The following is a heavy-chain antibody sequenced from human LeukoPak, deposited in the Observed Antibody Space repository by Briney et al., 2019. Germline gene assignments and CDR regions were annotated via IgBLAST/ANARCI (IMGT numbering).Heavy chain of an antibody. CDR2: IRSKANNYAT. CDR3: GRQHD. D-gene: IGHD3-3*01. J-gene: IGHJ1*01. Sequence: PGGSLRLSCATAGFTFSDSAMHWVRQASGKGLEWVCHIRSKANNYATSYAASVKCRFTISRDDSKSTAYLQMNGLKTEDKDIYYCGRQHDWGQGTLVTVSS. CDR1: GFTFSDSA. V-gene: IGHV3-73*01.